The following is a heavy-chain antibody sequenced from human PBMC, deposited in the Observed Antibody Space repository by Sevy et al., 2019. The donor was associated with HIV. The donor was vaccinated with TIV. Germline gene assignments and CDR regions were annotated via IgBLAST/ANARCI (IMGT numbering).Heavy chain of an antibody. J-gene: IGHJ6*02. D-gene: IGHD3-9*01. CDR3: AKDFTGYNGMDV. CDR1: GITFSTSG. V-gene: IGHV3-30*18. CDR2: ISYHGREK. Sequence: GGSLRLSCVVSGITFSTSGMHWVRQAPGKGLEGVAVISYHGREKFYADSVKGRSTISRDNSKNILYLQMISQRAEYTAVYYCAKDFTGYNGMDVWGQGTMVTVSS.